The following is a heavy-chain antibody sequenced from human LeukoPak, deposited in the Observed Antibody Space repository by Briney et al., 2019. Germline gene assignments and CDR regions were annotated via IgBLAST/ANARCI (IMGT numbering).Heavy chain of an antibody. J-gene: IGHJ4*02. D-gene: IGHD5/OR15-5a*01. V-gene: IGHV3-7*01. Sequence: GGSLRLSCAASGFTVSSNYMSWVRQAPGKGLEWVANIKQDGSEKYYVDSVKGRFFISRDNAKNSLYLQMNSLRAEDTAMYYCARLYLPYYFDYWGQGTLVTVSS. CDR2: IKQDGSEK. CDR1: GFTVSSNY. CDR3: ARLYLPYYFDY.